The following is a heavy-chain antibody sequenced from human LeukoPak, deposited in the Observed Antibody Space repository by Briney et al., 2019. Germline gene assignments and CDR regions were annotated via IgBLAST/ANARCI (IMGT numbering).Heavy chain of an antibody. V-gene: IGHV3-30*18. CDR1: GFTFSSYG. D-gene: IGHD6-19*01. J-gene: IGHJ6*02. CDR3: AKEWEQWNYYYYGMDV. CDR2: ISYDGSNK. Sequence: GRSLRLPCAASGFTFSSYGMHWVRQAPGKELEWVAVISYDGSNKYYADSVTGRFTISRDNSKNTLYLQMNSLRAEDTAVYYCAKEWEQWNYYYYGMDVWGQGTTVTVSS.